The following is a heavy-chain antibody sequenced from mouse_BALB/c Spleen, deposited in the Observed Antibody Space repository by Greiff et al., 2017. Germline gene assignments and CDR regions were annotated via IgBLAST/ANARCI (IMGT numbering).Heavy chain of an antibody. J-gene: IGHJ4*01. D-gene: IGHD1-1*01. Sequence: EVKLVESGGGLVQPGGSLKLSCAASGFTFSSYTMSWVRQTPEKRLEWVAYISNGGGSTYYPDTVKGRFTISRDNAKNTLYLQMSSLKSEDTAMYYCARFNYYGSSYYAMDYWGQGTSVTVSS. V-gene: IGHV5-12-2*01. CDR2: ISNGGGST. CDR1: GFTFSSYT. CDR3: ARFNYYGSSYYAMDY.